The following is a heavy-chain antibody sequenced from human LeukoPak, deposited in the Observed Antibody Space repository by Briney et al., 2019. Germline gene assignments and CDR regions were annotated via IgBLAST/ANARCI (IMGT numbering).Heavy chain of an antibody. D-gene: IGHD3-10*01. CDR1: GFTFTSYS. CDR3: AREYYYGSGPPGY. CDR2: ISGSSKHR. J-gene: IGHJ4*02. Sequence: GALRLSCAASGFTFTSYSMNWVRQAPGKGLEWVSSISGSSKHRYYADSVKGRFTISRDNAKSSLYLQMNSLRAEDTALYYCAREYYYGSGPPGYWGQGTLVTVSS. V-gene: IGHV3-21*04.